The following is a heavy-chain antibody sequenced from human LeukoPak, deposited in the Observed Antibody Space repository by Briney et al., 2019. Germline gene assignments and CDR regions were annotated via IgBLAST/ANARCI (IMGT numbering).Heavy chain of an antibody. CDR3: AIDPSVPSARRPELRPFDY. D-gene: IGHD1-26*01. CDR2: IIPIFGTA. CDR1: GGTFSSYA. J-gene: IGHJ4*02. V-gene: IGHV1-69*13. Sequence: ASVKVSCKASGGTFSSYAISWVRQATGQGLEWMGGIIPIFGTANYAQKFQGRVTITADESTSTAYMELSSLRSEDTAVYYCAIDPSVPSARRPELRPFDYWGQGTLVTVSS.